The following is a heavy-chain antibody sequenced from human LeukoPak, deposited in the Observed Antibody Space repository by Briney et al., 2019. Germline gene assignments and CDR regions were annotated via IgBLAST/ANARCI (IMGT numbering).Heavy chain of an antibody. J-gene: IGHJ3*02. Sequence: PGGSLRLSCSASGFTFSSYAMHWVRQAPGQGLEYVSAISSNGGSTYYADSVKGRFTISRDNSKNTLYLQMSSLGAEDTAVYYCVKARSDHYYDNDAFDIWGQGTMVTVSS. CDR2: ISSNGGST. D-gene: IGHD3-22*01. CDR1: GFTFSSYA. V-gene: IGHV3-64D*09. CDR3: VKARSDHYYDNDAFDI.